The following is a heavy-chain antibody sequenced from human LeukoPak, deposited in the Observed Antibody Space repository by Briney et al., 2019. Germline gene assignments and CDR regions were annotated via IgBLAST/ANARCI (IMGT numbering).Heavy chain of an antibody. J-gene: IGHJ4*02. V-gene: IGHV3-23*01. CDR1: GFTFSSYA. CDR3: ATAYYDFWSGYYTGSYYFDY. CDR2: ISGSGGST. Sequence: GGSLRLSCAASGFTFSSYAMSWVRQAPGKGLEWVSAISGSGGSTCYADSVKGRFTISRDNSKNTLYLQMNSLRAEDTAVYYCATAYYDFWSGYYTGSYYFDYWGQGTLVTVSS. D-gene: IGHD3-3*01.